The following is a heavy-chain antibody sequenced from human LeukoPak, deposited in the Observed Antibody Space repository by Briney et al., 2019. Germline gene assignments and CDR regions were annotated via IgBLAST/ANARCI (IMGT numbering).Heavy chain of an antibody. Sequence: SGPTLVNPTQTLTLTCTFSGFSLRTSGVGVAWIRQPPGKALEWLALLYWSDDKRYSPSLKSRLTITKDTSKNQVVLTMTNMDPVDTATYYCAHVSYSGSYYGFDYWGQGALVTVSS. V-gene: IGHV2-5*01. CDR3: AHVSYSGSYYGFDY. J-gene: IGHJ4*02. D-gene: IGHD1-26*01. CDR1: GFSLRTSGVG. CDR2: LYWSDDK.